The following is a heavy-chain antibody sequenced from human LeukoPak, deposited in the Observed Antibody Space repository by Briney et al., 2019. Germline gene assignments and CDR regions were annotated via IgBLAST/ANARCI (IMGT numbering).Heavy chain of an antibody. Sequence: SETLSLTCTVSGGSISSYFWSWLRQPPGKGLEWIGYIYYSGSTNYNPSLKSRVTISVDTSKNQFSLKLSSVTAADTAVYYCARGRVSAYSGSYGYWGQGTLVTVSS. CDR2: IYYSGST. CDR3: ARGRVSAYSGSYGY. J-gene: IGHJ4*02. D-gene: IGHD1-26*01. CDR1: GGSISSYF. V-gene: IGHV4-59*01.